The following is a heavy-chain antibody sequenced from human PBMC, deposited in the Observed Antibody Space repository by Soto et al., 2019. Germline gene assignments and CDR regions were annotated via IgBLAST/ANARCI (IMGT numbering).Heavy chain of an antibody. D-gene: IGHD1-1*01. CDR2: MNPNSGNT. J-gene: IGHJ4*02. Sequence: QVQLVQSGAEVKKPGASVKVSCKSSGYTFTRYDINWVRQATGQGLEWMGWMNPNSGNTGYAQKFQGRVTMTRDTSISTAYMGMSSLRDEDTAVYYCAGPWNTQWGQGTPVTVSS. V-gene: IGHV1-8*01. CDR1: GYTFTRYD. CDR3: AGPWNTQ.